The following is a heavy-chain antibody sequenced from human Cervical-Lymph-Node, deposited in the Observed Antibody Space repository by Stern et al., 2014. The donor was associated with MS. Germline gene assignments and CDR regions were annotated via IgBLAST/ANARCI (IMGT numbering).Heavy chain of an antibody. CDR3: ARIGLGYCSRSSCGAMDV. J-gene: IGHJ6*02. Sequence: VQLVESGGGVVQPGRSLTLSCAVSGFTFNSYGMHWVRQAPGKGLEWVAVIWYNGSNKHYGDSVKGRFTISRDDSKNTLYLQMNSLRVEDTAVYYCARIGLGYCSRSSCGAMDVWGQGTTVTVSS. CDR1: GFTFNSYG. D-gene: IGHD2-2*01. V-gene: IGHV3-33*01. CDR2: IWYNGSNK.